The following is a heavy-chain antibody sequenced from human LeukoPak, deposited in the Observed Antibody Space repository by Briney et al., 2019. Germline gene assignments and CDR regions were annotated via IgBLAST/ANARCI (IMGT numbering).Heavy chain of an antibody. J-gene: IGHJ6*02. Sequence: SETLSLTCSVSSGSTSNYYWSWIRQSPGKGLEWIGYILSSGSTNYNPSVKSRVTISVDTSKNQFSLKLSSVTAADTAVYYCARVLTDSSGYYLDYYYYGMDVWGQGTTVTVSS. V-gene: IGHV4-59*12. CDR2: ILSSGST. CDR3: ARVLTDSSGYYLDYYYYGMDV. CDR1: SGSTSNYY. D-gene: IGHD3-22*01.